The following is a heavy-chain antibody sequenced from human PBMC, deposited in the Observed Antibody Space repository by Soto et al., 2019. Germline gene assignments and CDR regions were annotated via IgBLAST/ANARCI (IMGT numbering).Heavy chain of an antibody. CDR2: TYYRSKWFN. D-gene: IGHD6-13*01. V-gene: IGHV6-1*01. Sequence: SQTLSLTCAISGDYVSSNSAAWNWIRQSPSRGLEWLGRTYYRSKWFNDYAVSVKSRITVSPDTSKNEFSLQLNSMTPEDTAVYFCARERGDPGAALSAWGQGTLVT. CDR3: ARERGDPGAALSA. CDR1: GDYVSSNSAA. J-gene: IGHJ4*02.